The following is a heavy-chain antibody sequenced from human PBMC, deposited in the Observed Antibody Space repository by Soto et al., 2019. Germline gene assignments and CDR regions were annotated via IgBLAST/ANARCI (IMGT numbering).Heavy chain of an antibody. J-gene: IGHJ4*02. CDR2: ISPGGGSP. CDR3: AKQIPAAGSDY. Sequence: EVQLLESGGGLVQPGGSLRLSCAASGFTFSSYAMNWVRQAPGKGLEWVSAISPGGGSPYYTDSVKGRFTISRDNSKNTLYLQMNSLRAEDTAVYYCAKQIPAAGSDYWGQGTLVIVSS. D-gene: IGHD6-13*01. V-gene: IGHV3-23*01. CDR1: GFTFSSYA.